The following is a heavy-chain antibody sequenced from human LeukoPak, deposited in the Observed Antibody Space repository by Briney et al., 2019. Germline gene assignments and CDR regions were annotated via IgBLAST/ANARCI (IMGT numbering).Heavy chain of an antibody. CDR2: IIPIFGTA. V-gene: IGHV1-69*13. Sequence: ASVKVSCTASGGTFSSYAISWVRQAPGQGLEWMGGIIPIFGTANYAQKFQGRVTITADESTSTAYMELSSLRSEDTAVYYCARDSSGWYTIWGQGTLVTVSS. J-gene: IGHJ4*02. CDR3: ARDSSGWYTI. CDR1: GGTFSSYA. D-gene: IGHD6-19*01.